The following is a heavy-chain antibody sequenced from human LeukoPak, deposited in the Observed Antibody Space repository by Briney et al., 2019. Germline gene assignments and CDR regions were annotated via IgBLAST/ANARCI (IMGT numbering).Heavy chain of an antibody. CDR2: SKNKANSYIT. V-gene: IGHV3-72*01. CDR3: ARDDGGQGDY. D-gene: IGHD2-15*01. CDR1: GFTFSDHY. Sequence: GGSLRLSCAASGFTFSDHYMDWVRQAPGQELEWVGRSKNKANSYITQYAAFVQGRFTISRDDSKNSLYLQINSLKTEDTAVYYCARDDGGQGDYWGQGTLVTVSS. J-gene: IGHJ4*02.